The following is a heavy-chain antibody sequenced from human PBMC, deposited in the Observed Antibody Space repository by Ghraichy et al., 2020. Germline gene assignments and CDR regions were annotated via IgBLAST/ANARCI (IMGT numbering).Heavy chain of an antibody. D-gene: IGHD5-12*01. CDR3: ARPGGYSGYDLFDY. CDR2: IWYDGSNK. CDR1: GFTFSSYG. V-gene: IGHV3-33*08. J-gene: IGHJ4*02. Sequence: GGSLRLSCAASGFTFSSYGMHWVRQAPGKGLEWVAVIWYDGSNKYYADSVKGRFTISRDNSKNTLYLQMNSLRAEDTAVYYCARPGGYSGYDLFDYWGQGTLVTVSS.